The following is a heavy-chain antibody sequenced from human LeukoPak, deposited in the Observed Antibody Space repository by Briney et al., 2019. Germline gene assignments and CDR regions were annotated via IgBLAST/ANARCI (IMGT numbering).Heavy chain of an antibody. J-gene: IGHJ4*02. V-gene: IGHV1-18*01. CDR1: GYTFTRYV. CDR3: ARESHYDILTGYFSPPYY. CDR2: ISAYNGNT. D-gene: IGHD3-9*01. Sequence: ASVKVSCKASGYTFTRYVINWVRQAPGQGLEWMGWISAYNGNTKYEQKFQGRVTMTTDTSTSTAYMELRSLRSDDTAVYYCARESHYDILTGYFSPPYYWGQGTLVTVSS.